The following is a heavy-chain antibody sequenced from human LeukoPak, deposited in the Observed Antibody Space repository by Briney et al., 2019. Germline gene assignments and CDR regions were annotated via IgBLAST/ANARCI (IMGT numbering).Heavy chain of an antibody. J-gene: IGHJ3*01. Sequence: SETLSLTCTVSGGSISSSNYYWRWIRQPPGKGLEWIGSIYYSGSTYYNPSLKSRVTISVDTSRNQFSLKLSSVTAADTAVYYCAHFRGGSFDFWGQGTMVTVSS. D-gene: IGHD3-16*01. CDR1: GGSISSSNYY. V-gene: IGHV4-39*01. CDR2: IYYSGST. CDR3: AHFRGGSFDF.